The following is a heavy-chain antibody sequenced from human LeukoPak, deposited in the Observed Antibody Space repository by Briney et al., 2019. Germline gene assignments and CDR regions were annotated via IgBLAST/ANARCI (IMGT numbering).Heavy chain of an antibody. CDR1: GYTFTGYY. Sequence: ASVKVSCKASGYTFTGYYMHWVRQTPGQGLEWMGWINPNSGGTNYAQKFQGRVTMTRDTSISTAHMELSRLRSDDTAVYYCATDVTVTTDYWGQGTLVTVSS. J-gene: IGHJ4*02. CDR2: INPNSGGT. D-gene: IGHD4-17*01. CDR3: ATDVTVTTDY. V-gene: IGHV1-2*02.